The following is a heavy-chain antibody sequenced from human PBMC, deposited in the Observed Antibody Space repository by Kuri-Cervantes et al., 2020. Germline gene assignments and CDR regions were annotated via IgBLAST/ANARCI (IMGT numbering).Heavy chain of an antibody. CDR2: INGDGSRS. CDR3: ARGDYSKMGGVDY. J-gene: IGHJ4*02. CDR1: GFTLSSYW. Sequence: GESLKISCAASGFTLSSYWMHWVRQVPGKGLVWVSRINGDGSRSSYADSVKGRFTISRDNAENSLYLQMNSLRVEDTAVYYCARGDYSKMGGVDYWGQGTLVTVSS. V-gene: IGHV3-74*01. D-gene: IGHD4-11*01.